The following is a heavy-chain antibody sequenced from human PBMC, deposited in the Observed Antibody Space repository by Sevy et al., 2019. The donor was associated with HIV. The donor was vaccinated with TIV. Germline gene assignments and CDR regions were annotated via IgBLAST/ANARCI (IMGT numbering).Heavy chain of an antibody. D-gene: IGHD3-10*01. CDR3: ERGKAVVRGVIMYYYYGMDV. Sequence: SETLSLTCAVYGGSFSGYYWSWIRQPPGKGLEWIGEINHSGSTNYNRSLKSRVTISVDTSKNQFSLKLGSVTAADTAVYYCERGKAVVRGVIMYYYYGMDVWGQGTTVTVSS. J-gene: IGHJ6*02. CDR2: INHSGST. CDR1: GGSFSGYY. V-gene: IGHV4-34*01.